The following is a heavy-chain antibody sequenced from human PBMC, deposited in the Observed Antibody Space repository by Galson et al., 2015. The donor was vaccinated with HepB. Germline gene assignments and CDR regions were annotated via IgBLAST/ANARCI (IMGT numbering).Heavy chain of an antibody. CDR3: AGDPGQLYSN. CDR2: TRDKVRSYTT. Sequence: SLRLSCAVSGFIVSDHYIDWIRQAPGKGLEWIGRTRDKVRSYTTEYAASVEGRFIISRDNSKNSVYLQMNSLRAEDTAVYYCAGDPGQLYSNWGQGTLVTVSS. J-gene: IGHJ4*02. CDR1: GFIVSDHY. D-gene: IGHD2-15*01. V-gene: IGHV3-72*01.